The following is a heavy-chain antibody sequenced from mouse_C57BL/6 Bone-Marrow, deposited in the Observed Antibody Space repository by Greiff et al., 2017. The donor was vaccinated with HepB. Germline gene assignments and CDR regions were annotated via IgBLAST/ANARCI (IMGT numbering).Heavy chain of an antibody. J-gene: IGHJ2*01. D-gene: IGHD3-2*02. CDR2: IYPRSGNT. Sequence: VKLVESGAELARPGASVKLSCKASGYTFTSYGISWVKQRTGQGLEWIGEIYPRSGNTYYNEKFKGKATLTADKSSSTAYMELRSLTSEDSAVYFCARSARQLRLGYFDYWGQGTTLTVSS. CDR3: ARSARQLRLGYFDY. CDR1: GYTFTSYG. V-gene: IGHV1-81*01.